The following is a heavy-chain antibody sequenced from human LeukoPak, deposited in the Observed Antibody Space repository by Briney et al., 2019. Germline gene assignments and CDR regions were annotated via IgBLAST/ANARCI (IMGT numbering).Heavy chain of an antibody. J-gene: IGHJ4*02. V-gene: IGHV3-23*01. CDR1: GFTFSSYG. D-gene: IGHD3-10*01. Sequence: GGSLRLSCAASGFTFSSYGMSWVRQAPGKGLEWVSAISGSGGSTYYADSVKGRFTISRDNSKNTLYLQMNSLRAEDTSVYHCAKERATNYYASGWYFDYWGQGTLVTVSS. CDR2: ISGSGGST. CDR3: AKERATNYYASGWYFDY.